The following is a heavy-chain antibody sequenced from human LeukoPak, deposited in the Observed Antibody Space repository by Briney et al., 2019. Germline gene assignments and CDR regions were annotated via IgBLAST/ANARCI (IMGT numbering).Heavy chain of an antibody. V-gene: IGHV4-34*01. Sequence: SETLSLTCAVSGGSFSGYYWSWIRQPPGKGLEWIGEINHSGSTTYNPSLKGRVTISVDTSKNQSSLKLSSVTAADAAVYYCARAAWTLNAFDIWGQGTMVTVSS. CDR3: ARAAWTLNAFDI. J-gene: IGHJ3*02. CDR2: INHSGST. CDR1: GGSFSGYY. D-gene: IGHD3/OR15-3a*01.